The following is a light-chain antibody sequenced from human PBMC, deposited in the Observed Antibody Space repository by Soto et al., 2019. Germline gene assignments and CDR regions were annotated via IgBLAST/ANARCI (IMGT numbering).Light chain of an antibody. CDR2: DAS. V-gene: IGKV3-11*01. CDR3: QQRHLWPIT. Sequence: EIVLTQSPATLSLSPGERATLSCMASQSVGSYLAWYQQKPGQVPRLVIYDASNRATGIPARFSGSGSGTDFTLTISSLEPEDFAVYYCQQRHLWPITFGQGTRLEIK. CDR1: QSVGSY. J-gene: IGKJ5*01.